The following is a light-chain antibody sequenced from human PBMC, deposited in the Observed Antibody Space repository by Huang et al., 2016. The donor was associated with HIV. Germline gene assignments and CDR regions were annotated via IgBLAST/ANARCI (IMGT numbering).Light chain of an antibody. CDR1: QSVSSY. J-gene: IGKJ4*01. Sequence: EIVLTQSPATLSLSPGERATLSCRASQSVSSYLAGYQQKPGQAPRLLIYYASNRATGIPARFSGSGSGTDFTLTISSLEPEDFAVYYCQQRSNWAPITFGGGTKVEIK. CDR3: QQRSNWAPIT. CDR2: YAS. V-gene: IGKV3-11*01.